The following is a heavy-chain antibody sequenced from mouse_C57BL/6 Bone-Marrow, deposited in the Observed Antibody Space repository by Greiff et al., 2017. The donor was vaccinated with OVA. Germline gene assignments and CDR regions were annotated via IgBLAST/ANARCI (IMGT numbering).Heavy chain of an antibody. Sequence: VLPLQSGAELVWPGSSVKLSCKASGYTFISDWSDWVKQRPGPGLEWIGNIYPSDSETHYNQKFKDKATFTVDKSSSTAYMQRSSLSSEDSAVYYCARKRLGAWFAYWGQGTLVTVSA. CDR3: ARKRLGAWFAY. J-gene: IGHJ3*01. D-gene: IGHD4-1*01. CDR1: GYTFISDW. CDR2: IYPSDSET. V-gene: IGHV1-61*01.